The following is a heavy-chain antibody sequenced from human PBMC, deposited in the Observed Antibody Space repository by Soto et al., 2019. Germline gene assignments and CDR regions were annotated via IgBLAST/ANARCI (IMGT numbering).Heavy chain of an antibody. Sequence: QVQVVQSGSEVKKPGASVKVSCKTSGHMFTINGISWVRQVPGQGLEWMGWISTNSGNTKFAQNFQERVTLTTDTATITAYMELRSLRSDYTAIYYCARDKDWDLDHWGQGTLVTVSS. V-gene: IGHV1-18*01. D-gene: IGHD3-9*01. CDR3: ARDKDWDLDH. CDR2: ISTNSGNT. J-gene: IGHJ4*02. CDR1: GHMFTING.